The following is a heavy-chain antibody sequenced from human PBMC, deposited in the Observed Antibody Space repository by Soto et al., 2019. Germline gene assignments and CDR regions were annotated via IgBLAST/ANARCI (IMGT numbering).Heavy chain of an antibody. CDR1: DGSISSYY. V-gene: IGHV4-59*01. CDR2: IYYSGST. D-gene: IGHD3-10*01. J-gene: IGHJ5*02. Sequence: PSETLSLTCTVSDGSISSYYWSWIRQPPGKGLEWIGYIYYSGSTNYNPSLKSRVTISVDTSKNQFSLKLSSVTAADTAVYYCARGPYYYGSGSYRDNWFDPWGQGTLVTVSS. CDR3: ARGPYYYGSGSYRDNWFDP.